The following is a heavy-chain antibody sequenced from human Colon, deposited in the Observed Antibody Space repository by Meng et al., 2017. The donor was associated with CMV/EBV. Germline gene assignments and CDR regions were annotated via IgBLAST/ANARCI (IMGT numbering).Heavy chain of an antibody. CDR1: GYKFPHSS. J-gene: IGHJ4*02. V-gene: IGHV1-46*01. Sequence: KTPGYKFPHSSRQGIGQARGKGFEWMRNFDPRADSTNYEDNCVGRVTRSADMPPHTRLFELISVAPDDTAVYHCARDIRKWFLDFWGQGTLVTVSS. CDR2: FDPRADST. D-gene: IGHD3-22*01. CDR3: ARDIRKWFLDF.